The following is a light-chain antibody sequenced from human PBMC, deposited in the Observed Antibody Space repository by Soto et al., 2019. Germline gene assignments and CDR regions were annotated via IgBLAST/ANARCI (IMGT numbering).Light chain of an antibody. CDR3: QKYNSALGFT. CDR1: QGISNY. J-gene: IGKJ3*01. V-gene: IGKV1-27*01. CDR2: AAS. Sequence: DIQMTQSPSSLSASVGDRVTITCRASQGISNYLAWYQQKPGKVPKLLICAASTLQSGVPSRFSGSGSGTDFTLTISSLQPEDVATYYCQKYNSALGFTFGPGTKVDIK.